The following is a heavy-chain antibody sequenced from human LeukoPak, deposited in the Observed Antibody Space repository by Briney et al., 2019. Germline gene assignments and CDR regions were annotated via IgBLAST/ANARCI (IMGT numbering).Heavy chain of an antibody. Sequence: PGGSLRLSCAASGFTFSSYGMHWVRQAPGKGLEWVAVIWYDGSNKYYADSVKGRFTISRDNSKNTLYLQMNSLRAEDTAVYYCARDSRPIRYFDWLPSYYFDYWGQGTLVTVSS. CDR2: IWYDGSNK. CDR3: ARDSRPIRYFDWLPSYYFDY. CDR1: GFTFSSYG. J-gene: IGHJ4*02. V-gene: IGHV3-33*01. D-gene: IGHD3-9*01.